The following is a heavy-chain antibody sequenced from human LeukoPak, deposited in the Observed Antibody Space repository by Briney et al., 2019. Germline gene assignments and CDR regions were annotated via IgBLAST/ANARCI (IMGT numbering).Heavy chain of an antibody. CDR2: IYTSGST. V-gene: IGHV4-61*02. CDR3: ARAGYGDSDFDY. CDR1: GGSISSGSYY. J-gene: IGHJ4*02. Sequence: SETLSLTCTVSGGSISSGSYYWSWIRQPAGKGLEWIGRIYTSGSTNYNPSLKSRVTISVDTSKNQFSLKLNSVTAADTAVYYCARAGYGDSDFDYWGQGTLVTVSS. D-gene: IGHD4-17*01.